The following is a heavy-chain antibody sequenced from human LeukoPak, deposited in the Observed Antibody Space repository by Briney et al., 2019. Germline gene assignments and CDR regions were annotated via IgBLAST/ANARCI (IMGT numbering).Heavy chain of an antibody. Sequence: GESLKISCKGSGYSFTSYWIGWVRQMPGKGLEWMGIIYPGDSDTRYSPSFQGQVTISADKSISTAYLQWSSLKAPDTAMYYRARQGSGYSYGYTSFDSSSWPRPFDYWGQGTLVTVSS. V-gene: IGHV5-51*01. CDR1: GYSFTSYW. CDR3: ARQGSGYSYGYTSFDSSSWPRPFDY. CDR2: IYPGDSDT. J-gene: IGHJ4*02. D-gene: IGHD5-18*01.